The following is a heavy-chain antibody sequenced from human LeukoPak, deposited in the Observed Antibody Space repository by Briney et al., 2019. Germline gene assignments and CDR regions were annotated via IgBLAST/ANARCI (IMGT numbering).Heavy chain of an antibody. J-gene: IGHJ4*02. D-gene: IGHD5-12*01. CDR2: ISCSGIT. V-gene: IGHV4-59*01. CDR3: AREGGYSGYLDY. CDR1: GDSISSYY. Sequence: SETLSLICTVSGDSISSYYWTWIRQPPGKGLEWIAYISCSGITNYNPSLKNRVTISLDTSKNQFSLRLSSVTTADTAVYYCAREGGYSGYLDYWGQGTLVTVSS.